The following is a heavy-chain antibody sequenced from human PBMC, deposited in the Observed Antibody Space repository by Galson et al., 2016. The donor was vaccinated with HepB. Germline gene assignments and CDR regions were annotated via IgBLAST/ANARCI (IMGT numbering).Heavy chain of an antibody. CDR1: GGSISGNSYY. J-gene: IGHJ5*02. V-gene: IGHV4-39*01. Sequence: ETLSLTCTVSGGSISGNSYYWGWIRQPPGKGLEWIGSIYYVGNTYYNPSLKSRVIISIDTSNNRVSLKLRSVTAADTAVYYCARHERLLSWFDPWGQGSLVTVSS. D-gene: IGHD5-12*01. CDR3: ARHERLLSWFDP. CDR2: IYYVGNT.